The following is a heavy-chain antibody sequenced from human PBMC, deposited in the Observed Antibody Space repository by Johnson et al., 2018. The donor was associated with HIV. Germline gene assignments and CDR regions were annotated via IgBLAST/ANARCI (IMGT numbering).Heavy chain of an antibody. J-gene: IGHJ3*02. CDR2: IRYAGSNK. D-gene: IGHD4-17*01. CDR1: GFTFSSYG. Sequence: QVQLVESGGGVVQPGGSLRLSCAASGFTFSSYGMHWVRQAPGTGLEWVAFIRYAGSNKYYADSVKGRFTISRDNSKNTLYLQMNSLRAEDTAVYYCAKVGGRHDYGDYLGAFDIWGQGTMVTVSS. V-gene: IGHV3-30*02. CDR3: AKVGGRHDYGDYLGAFDI.